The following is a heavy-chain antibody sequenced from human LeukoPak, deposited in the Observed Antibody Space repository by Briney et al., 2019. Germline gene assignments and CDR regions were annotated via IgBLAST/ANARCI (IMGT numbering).Heavy chain of an antibody. V-gene: IGHV6-1*01. CDR3: ARDFVSRLTYYDFWSGYYFDY. J-gene: IGHJ4*02. CDR2: TYYRSKWYN. CDR1: GDSVPSNSAA. D-gene: IGHD3-3*01. Sequence: SQTLSLTCAISGDSVPSNSAAWNWIRQSPSRGLEWLGRTYYRSKWYNDYAVSVKSRITINPDTSKNQFSLQLNSVTPEDTAVYYCARDFVSRLTYYDFWSGYYFDYWGQGTLVTVSS.